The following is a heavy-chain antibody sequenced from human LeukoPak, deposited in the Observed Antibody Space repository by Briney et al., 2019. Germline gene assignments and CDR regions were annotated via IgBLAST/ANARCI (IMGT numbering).Heavy chain of an antibody. Sequence: GGSLRLSCAASGLAFSACKMHWVRQAPRKGLVWVSRISTDGYTTDYADFVQGRFTASRDNTKNTWSLEMNSLRAEDTAVYYCVVGGSPGYWGQGTLVTVSS. CDR2: ISTDGYTT. V-gene: IGHV3-74*01. CDR1: GLAFSACK. CDR3: VVGGSPGY. D-gene: IGHD2-15*01. J-gene: IGHJ4*02.